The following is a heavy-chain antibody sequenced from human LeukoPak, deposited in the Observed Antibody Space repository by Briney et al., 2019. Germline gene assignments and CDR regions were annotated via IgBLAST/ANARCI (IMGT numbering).Heavy chain of an antibody. CDR2: ISSSSTTI. J-gene: IGHJ6*02. Sequence: GGSVRLACAASVFSFSSYCMHWVRQAPWKGLEWVSCISSSSTTIYYADSVKGRFTISRDNAENSLYLQMSSLRDEDTAVYFCARGGGLDVWGQGATVTVSS. D-gene: IGHD3-16*01. CDR1: VFSFSSYC. V-gene: IGHV3-48*02. CDR3: ARGGGLDV.